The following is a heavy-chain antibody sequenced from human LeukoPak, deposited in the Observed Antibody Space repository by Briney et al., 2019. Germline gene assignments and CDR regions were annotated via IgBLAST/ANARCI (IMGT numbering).Heavy chain of an antibody. CDR1: GFPFGIYN. Sequence: PGGSLRLSCAASGFPFGIYNIHWVRQAPGKGLEWVAVVASGRSSDRYADSVKGRFTVSRDRPKNTVYLDMNSLRDEDTAVYYCATGRDSADRSGWRTLNHWGQGSLVTVSS. J-gene: IGHJ4*02. V-gene: IGHV3-30-3*01. D-gene: IGHD3-22*01. CDR3: ATGRDSADRSGWRTLNH. CDR2: VASGRSSD.